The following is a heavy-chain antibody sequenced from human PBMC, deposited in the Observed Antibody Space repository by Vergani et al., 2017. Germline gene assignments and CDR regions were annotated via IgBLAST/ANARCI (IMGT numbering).Heavy chain of an antibody. D-gene: IGHD1-1*01. Sequence: EVQLLESGGGLVQPGGSLRLSCAASGFTFSSYAMSWVRQAPGKGLEWVSAISGSGGSTDYADSVKGRFTISRDNSKNTLYLQMNSLRAEDTAVYYCAKGTAYYYYGMDVWGQGTTVTVSS. V-gene: IGHV3-23*01. CDR1: GFTFSSYA. J-gene: IGHJ6*02. CDR2: ISGSGGST. CDR3: AKGTAYYYYGMDV.